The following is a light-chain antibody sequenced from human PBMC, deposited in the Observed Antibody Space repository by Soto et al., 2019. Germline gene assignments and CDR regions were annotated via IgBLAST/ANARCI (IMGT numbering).Light chain of an antibody. Sequence: QSVLTQPASVSGSPGQSITISCTGTSSDVVGYNYVSWYQQHPGKAPKLMIYDVSNRPSGVSNRFSGSKSGNTASLTISGLQAEDEADYYCSSYTSSSTPYVFGTGTKLTVL. CDR2: DVS. CDR1: SSDVVGYNY. J-gene: IGLJ1*01. V-gene: IGLV2-14*01. CDR3: SSYTSSSTPYV.